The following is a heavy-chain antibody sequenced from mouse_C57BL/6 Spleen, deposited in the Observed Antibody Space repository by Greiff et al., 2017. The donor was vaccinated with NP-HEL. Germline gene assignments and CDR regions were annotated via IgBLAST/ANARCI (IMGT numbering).Heavy chain of an antibody. D-gene: IGHD2-4*01. CDR2: IDPSDSYT. CDR1: GYTFTSYW. V-gene: IGHV1-50*01. CDR3: ARTYDYDRNYFDY. J-gene: IGHJ2*01. Sequence: QVQLQQPGAELVKPGASVKLSCKASGYTFTSYWMQWVKQRPGQGLEWIGEIDPSDSYTNYNQKFKGKATLTVDTSSSTAYMQLSSLTSEDSAVYYCARTYDYDRNYFDYWGQGTTLTVSS.